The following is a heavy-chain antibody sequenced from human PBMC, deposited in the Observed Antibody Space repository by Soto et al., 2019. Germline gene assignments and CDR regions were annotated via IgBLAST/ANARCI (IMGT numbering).Heavy chain of an antibody. CDR3: ARIETTVTAGWYFDL. D-gene: IGHD4-17*01. CDR1: GFTFSDYY. V-gene: IGHV3-11*06. J-gene: IGHJ2*01. CDR2: ISSSSSYT. Sequence: VQLVECGGGLVKPGGSLRLSCAASGFTFSDYYMSWIRQAPGKGLEWVSYISSSSSYTNYADSVKGRFTISRDNAKNSLYLQMNSLRAEDTAVYYCARIETTVTAGWYFDLWGRGTLVTVSS.